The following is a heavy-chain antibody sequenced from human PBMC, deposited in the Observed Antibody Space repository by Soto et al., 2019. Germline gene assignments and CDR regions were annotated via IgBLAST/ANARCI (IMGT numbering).Heavy chain of an antibody. CDR2: IYRGRAT. Sequence: EVQLVESGGGLIQPGGSLRLSCAVSGFSVSNTYMSWVRQAPGKVLEWISVIYRGRATYYADSVKGRFTISRDDSRNTVYLQMNSLTTEDTAVYFCARDRSDSSRADSFDIWGQGTMVTVSS. J-gene: IGHJ3*02. CDR1: GFSVSNTY. V-gene: IGHV3-53*01. D-gene: IGHD6-25*01. CDR3: ARDRSDSSRADSFDI.